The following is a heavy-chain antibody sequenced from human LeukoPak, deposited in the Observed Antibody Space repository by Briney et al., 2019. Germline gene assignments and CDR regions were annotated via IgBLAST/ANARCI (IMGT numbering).Heavy chain of an antibody. D-gene: IGHD4-11*01. J-gene: IGHJ4*02. CDR2: IKQDGSEK. CDR1: GFTFSSYW. V-gene: IGHV3-7*03. Sequence: GGSLRLSCAASGFTFSSYWMSWVRQAPGKGLEWVANIKQDGSEKYYVDSVKGRFTISRDNAKNSLYLQMNSLRAEDTAVYYCAKELDYSNYLNYFDYWGQGTLVTVSS. CDR3: AKELDYSNYLNYFDY.